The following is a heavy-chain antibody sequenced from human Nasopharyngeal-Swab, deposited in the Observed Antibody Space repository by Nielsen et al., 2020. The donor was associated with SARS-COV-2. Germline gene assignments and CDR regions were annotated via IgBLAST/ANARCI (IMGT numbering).Heavy chain of an antibody. V-gene: IGHV3-9*01. D-gene: IGHD6-13*01. Sequence: GGSLRLSCAAPGFTFVDYAMHWVRQAPGKGLEWVSGISWNSGSIGYADSVKGRFTISRDNAKNSLYLQMNSLRAEDTALYYCAKEMVGAAGWGQGTLVTVSS. CDR3: AKEMVGAAG. J-gene: IGHJ4*02. CDR1: GFTFVDYA. CDR2: ISWNSGSI.